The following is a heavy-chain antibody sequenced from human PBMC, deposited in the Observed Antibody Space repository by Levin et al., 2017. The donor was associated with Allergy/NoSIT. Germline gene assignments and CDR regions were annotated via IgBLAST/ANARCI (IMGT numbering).Heavy chain of an antibody. V-gene: IGHV3-30-3*01. CDR2: ISYDGSNK. J-gene: IGHJ6*03. CDR3: ARATDDYGDSTRVGYYYMDV. Sequence: GASVKVSCAASGFTFSSYAMHWVRQAPGKGLEWVAVISYDGSNKYYADSVKGRFTISRDNSKNTLYLQMNSLRAEDTAVYYCARATDDYGDSTRVGYYYMDVWGKGTTVTVSS. D-gene: IGHD4-17*01. CDR1: GFTFSSYA.